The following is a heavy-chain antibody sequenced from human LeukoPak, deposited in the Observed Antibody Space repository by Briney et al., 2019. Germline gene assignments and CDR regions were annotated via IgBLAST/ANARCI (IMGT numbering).Heavy chain of an antibody. V-gene: IGHV4-39*07. CDR3: ATLERYCSGGSCYSGLGFHY. Sequence: SSETLSLTCTVSGGSISSSSYYWGWIRQPPGKGLEWIGSIYYSGSTYYNPSLKSRVTISVDKSKNQFSLKLSSVTAADTAVYYCATLERYCSGGSCYSGLGFHYWGQGTLVTVSS. CDR1: GGSISSSSYY. CDR2: IYYSGST. D-gene: IGHD2-15*01. J-gene: IGHJ4*02.